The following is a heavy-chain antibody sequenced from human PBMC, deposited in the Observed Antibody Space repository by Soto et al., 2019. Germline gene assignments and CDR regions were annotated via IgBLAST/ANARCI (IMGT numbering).Heavy chain of an antibody. CDR1: GFTFSSYG. D-gene: IGHD3-16*01. CDR3: AKDTVTSAYYYYYGMDV. CDR2: ISYDGSNK. J-gene: IGHJ6*02. V-gene: IGHV3-30*18. Sequence: PXGSLGLSTAASGFTFSSYGMHWVRHAPGKGLEWVAVISYDGSNKYYADSVKGRFTISRDNSKNTLYLQMNSLRAEDTAVYYCAKDTVTSAYYYYYGMDVWAQGTTVTVSS.